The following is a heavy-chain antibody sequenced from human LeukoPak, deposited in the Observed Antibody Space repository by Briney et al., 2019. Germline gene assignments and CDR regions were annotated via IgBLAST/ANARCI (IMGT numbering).Heavy chain of an antibody. V-gene: IGHV3-21*01. Sequence: NPGGSLRLSCAASGFTFSSYSMNWVRQAPGKGLEWVSSISSSSSYIYYADSVKGRFTISRDNAKNSLYLQMNSLRAEDTAVYYCARGRVTTSPPFDYWGQGTLVTVPS. CDR1: GFTFSSYS. D-gene: IGHD4-17*01. J-gene: IGHJ4*02. CDR3: ARGRVTTSPPFDY. CDR2: ISSSSSYI.